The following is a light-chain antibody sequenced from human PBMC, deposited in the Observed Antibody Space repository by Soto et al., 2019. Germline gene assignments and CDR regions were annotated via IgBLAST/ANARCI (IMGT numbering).Light chain of an antibody. Sequence: EIVLTQSPGTLSLSPGERATLTCRASQSVSRTYLPWYQHKPGQAPRLLVFDVSTRATGIPDRFRGSGSGTDFPLTISRREPEDFAVYCCQQYITSPPRLTFGGGTRVEMK. CDR3: QQYITSPPRLT. CDR2: DVS. CDR1: QSVSRTY. V-gene: IGKV3-20*01. J-gene: IGKJ4*01.